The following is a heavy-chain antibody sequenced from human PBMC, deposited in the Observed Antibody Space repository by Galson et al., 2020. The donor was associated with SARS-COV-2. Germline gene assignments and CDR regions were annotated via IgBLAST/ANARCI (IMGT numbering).Heavy chain of an antibody. CDR2: IYHSGST. CDR1: GYSISSGYY. CDR3: ARGGGWYYDFWSGYHISLYFQH. Sequence: SETLSLTCTVSGYSISSGYYWGWIRQPPGKGLEWIGSIYHSGSTYYNPSLKSRVTISVDTSKNQFSLKLSSVTAADTAVYYCARGGGWYYDFWSGYHISLYFQHWGQGTLVTVSS. D-gene: IGHD3-3*01. V-gene: IGHV4-38-2*02. J-gene: IGHJ1*01.